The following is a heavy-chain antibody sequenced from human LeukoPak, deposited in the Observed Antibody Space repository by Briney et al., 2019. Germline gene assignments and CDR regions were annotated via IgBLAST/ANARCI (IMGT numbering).Heavy chain of an antibody. D-gene: IGHD2-2*01. J-gene: IGHJ4*02. CDR1: GGSISSYY. V-gene: IGHV4-59*01. Sequence: SETLSLTCTVSGGSISSYYWSWIRQPPGKGLEWIGYIYYSGSTIYNPSLKSRVTISVDTSKNQFSLRLSSVTAADTAVYYCARGIYCSSTSCYYYFDYWVQGTLVTVSS. CDR3: ARGIYCSSTSCYYYFDY. CDR2: IYYSGST.